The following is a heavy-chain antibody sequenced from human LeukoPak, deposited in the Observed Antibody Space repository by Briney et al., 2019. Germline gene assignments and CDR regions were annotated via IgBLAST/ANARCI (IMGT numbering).Heavy chain of an antibody. Sequence: GGSLRLSCAASGFTFSSYSMNWVRQALGKGLEWVSYISSSSSTIYYADSVKGRFTISRDNAKNSLYLQMNSLRAEDTAVYYCARDFYGDSFDYWGQGTLVTVSS. CDR2: ISSSSSTI. CDR1: GFTFSSYS. V-gene: IGHV3-48*01. J-gene: IGHJ4*02. D-gene: IGHD4-17*01. CDR3: ARDFYGDSFDY.